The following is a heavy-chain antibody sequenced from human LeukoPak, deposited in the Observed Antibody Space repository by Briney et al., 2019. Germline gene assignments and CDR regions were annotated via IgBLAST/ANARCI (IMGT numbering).Heavy chain of an antibody. Sequence: SETLSLTCAVYGGSFSGYYWSWIRQPPGKGLEWIGEINHSGSTNYNPSLKSRVTIPVDTSKNQFSLKLSSVAAADTAVYYCARHISSPDYYYYYYMDVWGKGTTVTISS. CDR2: INHSGST. J-gene: IGHJ6*03. CDR1: GGSFSGYY. CDR3: ARHISSPDYYYYYYMDV. V-gene: IGHV4-34*01. D-gene: IGHD2-21*01.